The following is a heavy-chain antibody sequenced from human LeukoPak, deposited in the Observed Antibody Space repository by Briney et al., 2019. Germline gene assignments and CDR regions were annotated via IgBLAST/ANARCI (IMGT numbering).Heavy chain of an antibody. J-gene: IGHJ6*03. CDR1: GGSFSGYY. CDR2: INHSGST. Sequence: PSETLSLTCAVYGGSFSGYYWSWIRQPPGKGLEWIGEINHSGSTNYNPSLQSRVTISVDTSRNQFFLKMSSVTAADTAVYYCARHIGGGIEDMDVWGKGTKVTVSS. D-gene: IGHD3-16*02. CDR3: ARHIGGGIEDMDV. V-gene: IGHV4-34*01.